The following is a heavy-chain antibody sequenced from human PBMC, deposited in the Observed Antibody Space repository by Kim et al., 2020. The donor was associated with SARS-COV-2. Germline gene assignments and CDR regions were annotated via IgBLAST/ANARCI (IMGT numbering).Heavy chain of an antibody. J-gene: IGHJ6*02. Sequence: VKGRFTISRDNAKNSLYLQMNSLRAEDTAVYYCARFYTIFGVVIGDGMDVWGQGTTVTVSS. CDR3: ARFYTIFGVVIGDGMDV. V-gene: IGHV3-11*06. D-gene: IGHD3-3*01.